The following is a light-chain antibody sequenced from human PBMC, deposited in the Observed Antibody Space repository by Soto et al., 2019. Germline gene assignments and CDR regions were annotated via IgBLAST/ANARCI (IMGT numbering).Light chain of an antibody. J-gene: IGKJ1*01. CDR2: AAS. CDR3: QQVYSYPWT. Sequence: DIQLTQSPSFLSASVGDRVTITCRASQGIGPYLGWYQQKPGKAPKLLIYAASTLQSGVPSTFSGSGSGTEFTLTISSLQPEDFATYYCQQVYSYPWTFGQVTKVEIK. V-gene: IGKV1-9*01. CDR1: QGIGPY.